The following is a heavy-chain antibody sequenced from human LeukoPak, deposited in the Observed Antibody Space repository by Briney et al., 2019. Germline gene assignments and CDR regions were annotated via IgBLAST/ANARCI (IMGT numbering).Heavy chain of an antibody. J-gene: IGHJ4*02. V-gene: IGHV3-74*01. CDR3: ARDLDRYYFDY. Sequence: GGSLRLSCAASGFTFSSYGMHWVRQAPGKGLVWVPRINTVGSSTTYADSVKGRFTISRDNAKNTLYLQMNSLRAEDTAVYYCARDLDRYYFDYWGQGTLVTVSS. CDR2: INTVGSST. CDR1: GFTFSSYG.